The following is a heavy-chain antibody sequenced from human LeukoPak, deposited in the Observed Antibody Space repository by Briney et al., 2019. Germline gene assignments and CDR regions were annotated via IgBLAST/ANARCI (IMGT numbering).Heavy chain of an antibody. CDR3: ARDRLLGDGYNDLFDY. CDR1: GYTFTSYY. J-gene: IGHJ4*02. D-gene: IGHD5-24*01. V-gene: IGHV1-46*04. CDR2: INPSSGTT. Sequence: ASVKVTCKASGYTFTSYYMHWVRHAPAQGLERMGVINPSSGTTTYAQKLQGRVTMTRDTSTSTVYMDLSSLRSEDTAVYYCARDRLLGDGYNDLFDYWGEGTLVTVSS.